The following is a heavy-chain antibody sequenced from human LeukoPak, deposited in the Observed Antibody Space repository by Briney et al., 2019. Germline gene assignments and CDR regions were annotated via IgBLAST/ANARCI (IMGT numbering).Heavy chain of an antibody. CDR1: GGSLSSGDYY. D-gene: IGHD6-25*01. Sequence: PSQTLSLTCTVSGGSLSSGDYYWSWIRQPPGKGLEWIGYIYYSGSTYYNPSLKSRVTISVDTSKSQFSLELSSVTAADTAVYYCARDHEGYSSVHNQNWFDPWGQGTLVTVSS. J-gene: IGHJ5*02. CDR3: ARDHEGYSSVHNQNWFDP. V-gene: IGHV4-30-4*08. CDR2: IYYSGST.